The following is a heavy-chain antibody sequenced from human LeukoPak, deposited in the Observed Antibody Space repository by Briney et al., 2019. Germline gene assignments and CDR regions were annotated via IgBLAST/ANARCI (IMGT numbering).Heavy chain of an antibody. D-gene: IGHD3-22*01. Sequence: GESLKISCKGSGYSLTSYWITWVRPIPGKGLEWMGRIYPSDSYTNYMPSFQGHVTISADKSISTAHLQRSSLKASDTATYYCARHKYYDSRGRGNAIDFWGQGRMVTVSS. CDR1: GYSLTSYW. J-gene: IGHJ3*01. V-gene: IGHV5-10-1*01. CDR3: ARHKYYDSRGRGNAIDF. CDR2: IYPSDSYT.